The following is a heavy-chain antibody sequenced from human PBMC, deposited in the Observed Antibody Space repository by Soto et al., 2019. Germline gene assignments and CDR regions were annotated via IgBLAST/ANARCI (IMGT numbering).Heavy chain of an antibody. D-gene: IGHD2-15*01. Sequence: GGSLRLSCAASGFTFSSYWMSWVRQAPGKGLEWVANIKQDGSEKYYVDSVKGRFTITRDNAKNSLYLQMNSLRAEDTAVYYCATRGYCSGGSCYSGYYGMDVWGQGTTVTVSS. CDR3: ATRGYCSGGSCYSGYYGMDV. CDR2: IKQDGSEK. CDR1: GFTFSSYW. V-gene: IGHV3-7*01. J-gene: IGHJ6*02.